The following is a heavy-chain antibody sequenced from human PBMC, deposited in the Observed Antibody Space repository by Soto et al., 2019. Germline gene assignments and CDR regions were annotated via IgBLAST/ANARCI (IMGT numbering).Heavy chain of an antibody. V-gene: IGHV1-58*01. D-gene: IGHD2-21*02. CDR1: GFTFTSSA. CDR2: IVVGSGNT. CDR3: AALNGPCCGDCYPLDAFDI. J-gene: IGHJ3*02. Sequence: GASVKVSCKASGFTFTSSAVQWVRQARGQRLEWIGWIVVGSGNTNYAQKFQERVTITRDMSTSTAYMELSSLRSEDTAVYYCAALNGPCCGDCYPLDAFDIWGQGTMVTVSS.